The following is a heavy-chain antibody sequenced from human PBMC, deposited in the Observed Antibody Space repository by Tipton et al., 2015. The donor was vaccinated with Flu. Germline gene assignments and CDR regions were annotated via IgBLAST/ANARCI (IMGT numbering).Heavy chain of an antibody. CDR1: DGSIISTTYY. CDR2: VHYSGTA. D-gene: IGHD6-19*01. J-gene: IGHJ5*02. Sequence: TLSLTCTVSDGSIISTTYYWGWIRQPPGKGLEWIGNVHYSGTAYYEPSLRSRVIISLDSSRNQFFLKLSSVTAADTAVYYCVAVAGNGNWFDPWGQGTLVTVSS. V-gene: IGHV4-39*01. CDR3: VAVAGNGNWFDP.